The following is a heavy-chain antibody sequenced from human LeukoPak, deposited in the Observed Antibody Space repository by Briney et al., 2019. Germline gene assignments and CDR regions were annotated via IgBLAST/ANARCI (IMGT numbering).Heavy chain of an antibody. V-gene: IGHV4-38-2*02. CDR1: GYSISSGYY. Sequence: PSETLSLTCTVSGYSISSGYYWGWIRQPPGKGLEWIGSIYHSGSTYYNPSLKSRVTISVDTSKNQFSLKLSSVTAADTAVYYCARDPPYCSGGSCWSDPWGQGTLVTVSS. J-gene: IGHJ5*02. CDR3: ARDPPYCSGGSCWSDP. CDR2: IYHSGST. D-gene: IGHD2-15*01.